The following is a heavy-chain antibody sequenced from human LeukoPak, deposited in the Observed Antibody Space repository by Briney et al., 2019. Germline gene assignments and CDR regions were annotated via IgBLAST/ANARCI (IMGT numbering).Heavy chain of an antibody. CDR1: GFTFSVAW. Sequence: GGSLRLSCAASGFTFSVAWMSWVRQAPGKGLEWVGRIKSNADGGTTDYAAPVKGRFTISRDDSKNTLNLQMNSLKTEDTAVYYCTPSIAVAGSLDYWGQGTLVTVSS. V-gene: IGHV3-15*01. J-gene: IGHJ4*02. D-gene: IGHD6-19*01. CDR2: IKSNADGGTT. CDR3: TPSIAVAGSLDY.